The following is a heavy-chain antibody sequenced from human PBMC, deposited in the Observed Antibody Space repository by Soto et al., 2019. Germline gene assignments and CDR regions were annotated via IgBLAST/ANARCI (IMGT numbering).Heavy chain of an antibody. Sequence: GGSLRLSCAASGFTFSSCGMHWLRQAPGKGLEWVAVISYDGSNKYYADSVKGRFTISRDNSKNTLYLQMNSLRAEDTAVYYCATIAAAGPFDYWGQGTLVTVSS. D-gene: IGHD6-13*01. CDR3: ATIAAAGPFDY. CDR2: ISYDGSNK. V-gene: IGHV3-30*03. J-gene: IGHJ4*02. CDR1: GFTFSSCG.